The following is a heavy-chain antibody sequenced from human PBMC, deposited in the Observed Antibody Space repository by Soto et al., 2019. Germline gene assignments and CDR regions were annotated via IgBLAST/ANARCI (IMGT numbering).Heavy chain of an antibody. CDR1: GFTFSSYA. J-gene: IGHJ4*02. Sequence: QVQLVESGGGVVQPGRSLRLSCAASGFTFSSYAMHWVRQAPGKGLEWVAVISYDGSNKYYADSVKGRFTISRDNSKNKLYLQMNSMRAEDTAVYYCARDVLRYFDWLLGFDYWGQGTLVTVSS. V-gene: IGHV3-30-3*01. CDR3: ARDVLRYFDWLLGFDY. D-gene: IGHD3-9*01. CDR2: ISYDGSNK.